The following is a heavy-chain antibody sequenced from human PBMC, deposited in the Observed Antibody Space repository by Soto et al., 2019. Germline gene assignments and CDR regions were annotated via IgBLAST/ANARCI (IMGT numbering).Heavy chain of an antibody. D-gene: IGHD4-17*01. CDR2: ISENGGST. CDR3: AKRTSVPGGHLDDY. Sequence: XGSLRLSCAASGCTVSNYAMSWVRQAPGKGLEWVSAISENGGSTYYADSVKGRFTISRDNSKSALSLQMNSLRAEDTAVYYCAKRTSVPGGHLDDYWGQGTLVTVSS. V-gene: IGHV3-23*01. J-gene: IGHJ4*01. CDR1: GCTVSNYA.